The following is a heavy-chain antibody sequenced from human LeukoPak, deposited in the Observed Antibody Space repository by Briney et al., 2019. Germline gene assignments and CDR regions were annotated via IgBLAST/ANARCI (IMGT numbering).Heavy chain of an antibody. Sequence: GGSLRLSCAASGFTFSSYSMIWVRQAPGKGRELVSSISGTSSYIYYADSVKGRFTISRDNAKNSLYLQMNSLRAEDTAVYYCVSSPRVAAQDVWGKGTTVTVSS. CDR3: VSSPRVAAQDV. V-gene: IGHV3-21*01. J-gene: IGHJ6*04. D-gene: IGHD6-6*01. CDR2: ISGTSSYI. CDR1: GFTFSSYS.